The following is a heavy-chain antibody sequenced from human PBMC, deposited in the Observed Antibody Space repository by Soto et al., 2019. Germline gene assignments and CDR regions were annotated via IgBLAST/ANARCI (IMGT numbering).Heavy chain of an antibody. V-gene: IGHV4-59*01. Sequence: PSETLSLTCTVSGGSISTYYWGWIRQPPGKVLEWIGYIDYSGSTNYNPSLKSRATISIDTSKSQFSLKLSSVSAADTAVYYCARAAGGYSYAHWGQGTLVTVSS. J-gene: IGHJ4*02. D-gene: IGHD3-16*01. CDR3: ARAAGGYSYAH. CDR1: GGSISTYY. CDR2: IDYSGST.